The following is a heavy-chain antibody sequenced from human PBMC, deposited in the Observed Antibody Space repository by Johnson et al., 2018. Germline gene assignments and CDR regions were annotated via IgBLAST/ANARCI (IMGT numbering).Heavy chain of an antibody. V-gene: IGHV3-30*18. J-gene: IGHJ6*03. CDR2: ISYDGNNK. D-gene: IGHD2-2*01. CDR1: GFTFSSYG. Sequence: QVQLVQSGGGVVQPGRSLRLSCAASGFTFSSYGMHWVRQAPGKGLEWVAVISYDGNNKYYADSVKGRFTISRDDSKNTLYLQMNSLRAEDTAVYYCAKVVVPAVQNYYYYDMDVWGKGTTVTVAS. CDR3: AKVVVPAVQNYYYYDMDV.